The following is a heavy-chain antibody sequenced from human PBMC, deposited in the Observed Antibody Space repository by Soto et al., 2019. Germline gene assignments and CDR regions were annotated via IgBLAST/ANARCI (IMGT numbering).Heavy chain of an antibody. V-gene: IGHV3-23*01. Sequence: GWSLRLSCAASGFSFDRYAMMWVRQAPGKGQEWVAGMTGSGNDIRYADPVKGRFTISKDNSKKTLYLKMNNLRAEDTAIYYCAKDAVYNDGLLLGGNLGQGTL. D-gene: IGHD3-16*01. CDR2: MTGSGNDI. CDR3: AKDAVYNDGLLLGGN. J-gene: IGHJ4*02. CDR1: GFSFDRYA.